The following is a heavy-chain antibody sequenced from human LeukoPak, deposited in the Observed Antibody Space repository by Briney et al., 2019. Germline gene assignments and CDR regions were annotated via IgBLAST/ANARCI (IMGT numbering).Heavy chain of an antibody. J-gene: IGHJ4*02. V-gene: IGHV3-33*01. CDR3: AREIFGSGGYPDF. CDR2: IWHDGSHK. Sequence: PGGSLRLSCAASGFAFNTYAMHWVRQAPGQGLEWVALIWHDGSHKFYSNSVRGQFTISRDNSKNTVSLQMNNLRPEDTAVYYWAREIFGSGGYPDFWGQGTLVTVSS. D-gene: IGHD3-10*01. CDR1: GFAFNTYA.